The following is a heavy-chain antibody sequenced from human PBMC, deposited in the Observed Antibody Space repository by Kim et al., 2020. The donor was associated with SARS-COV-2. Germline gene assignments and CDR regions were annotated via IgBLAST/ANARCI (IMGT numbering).Heavy chain of an antibody. CDR1: GYNFKAYG. CDR3: AKTTQYDIPYFYYGMDV. J-gene: IGHJ6*02. V-gene: IGHV1-18*01. CDR2: ISGHDENR. Sequence: ASVKVSCKTTGYNFKAYGISWVRRAPGQGLEWMGWISGHDENRRHAQKFQGRLILTTEKLTSTAYMELRGLRSDDTAVYYRAKTTQYDIPYFYYGMDVWGQGTTVIVSS. D-gene: IGHD3-9*01.